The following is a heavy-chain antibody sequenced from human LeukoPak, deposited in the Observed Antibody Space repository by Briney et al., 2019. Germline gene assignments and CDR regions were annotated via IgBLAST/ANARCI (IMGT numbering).Heavy chain of an antibody. J-gene: IGHJ5*02. V-gene: IGHV6-1*01. CDR3: ARDRGFSYATWFDP. D-gene: IGHD5-18*01. CDR1: GDSVSSNSAS. Sequence: SQTLSLTCAISGDSVSSNSASWNWIRQSPSRGLEWLGRTYYRSKWYNDFAVSVKSRITTNADTSKNQFSLQLNSVTPEDTAVYYCARDRGFSYATWFDPWGQGSLVTVSS. CDR2: TYYRSKWYN.